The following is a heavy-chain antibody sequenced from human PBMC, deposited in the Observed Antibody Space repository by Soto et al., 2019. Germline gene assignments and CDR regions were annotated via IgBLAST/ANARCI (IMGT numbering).Heavy chain of an antibody. J-gene: IGHJ5*02. CDR3: AKEGASSSWYRQRYNWFDP. D-gene: IGHD6-13*01. CDR2: ISGSGGST. CDR1: GFTFSSYA. Sequence: PGGSLRLSCAASGFTFSSYAMSWVRQAPGKGLEWVSAISGSGGSTYYADSVKGRFTISRDNSKNTLYLQMNSLRAEDTAVYYCAKEGASSSWYRQRYNWFDPWGQGTLVTVSS. V-gene: IGHV3-23*01.